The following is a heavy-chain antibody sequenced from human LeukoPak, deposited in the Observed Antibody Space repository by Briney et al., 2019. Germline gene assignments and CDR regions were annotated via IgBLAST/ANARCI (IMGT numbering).Heavy chain of an antibody. Sequence: ASVRLSCKASGYTFTGYYIHWARQAPGQGLEWWGWINPNSGGTIYAQKFQGRVTMTRDTSMSTAYMERSRLRSDVTAVYYCASVAGSWYGLGVNYYYGMDVWGQGTTVTVSS. CDR2: INPNSGGT. V-gene: IGHV1-2*02. CDR1: GYTFTGYY. CDR3: ASVAGSWYGLGVNYYYGMDV. J-gene: IGHJ6*02. D-gene: IGHD6-13*01.